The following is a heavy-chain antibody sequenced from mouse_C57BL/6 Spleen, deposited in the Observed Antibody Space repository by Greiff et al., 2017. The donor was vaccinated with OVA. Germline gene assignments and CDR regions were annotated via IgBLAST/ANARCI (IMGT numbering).Heavy chain of an antibody. CDR3: ARGAYY. Sequence: QVQLQQPGAELVKPGASVKLSCKASGYTFTSYWMQWVKQRPGQGLEWIGEIDPSDSYTNYNQKFKGKATLTVDTSSSTAYMQLSCLTSEDSAVYYCARGAYYWGQGTLVTVSA. V-gene: IGHV1-50*01. J-gene: IGHJ3*01. CDR1: GYTFTSYW. D-gene: IGHD2-10*01. CDR2: IDPSDSYT.